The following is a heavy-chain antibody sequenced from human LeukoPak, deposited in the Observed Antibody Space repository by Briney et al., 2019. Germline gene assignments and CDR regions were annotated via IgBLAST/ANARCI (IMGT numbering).Heavy chain of an antibody. CDR2: INPSSGGT. CDR3: ARGAVAAAGTVDY. CDR1: GYTFAGYY. D-gene: IGHD6-13*01. V-gene: IGHV1-2*02. J-gene: IGHJ4*02. Sequence: GASVKVSCKASGYTFAGYYMHWVRQAPGQGLEWMGWINPSSGGTNYAQKFQGRVTMIRDTSISTAYMELSRLRSDDTAVYYCARGAVAAAGTVDYWGQGTLVTVSS.